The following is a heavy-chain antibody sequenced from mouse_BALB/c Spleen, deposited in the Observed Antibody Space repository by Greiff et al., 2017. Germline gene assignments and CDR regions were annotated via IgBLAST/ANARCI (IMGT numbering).Heavy chain of an antibody. Sequence: QVQLKESGPGLVAPSQSLSITCTVSGFSLTGYGVNWVRQPPGKGLEWLGMIWGDGSTDYNSALKSRLSISKDNSKSQVFLKMNSLQTDDTARYYCARDRMITTGYYYAMDYWGQGTSVTVSS. CDR1: GFSLTGYG. CDR3: ARDRMITTGYYYAMDY. D-gene: IGHD2-4*01. CDR2: IWGDGST. V-gene: IGHV2-6-7*01. J-gene: IGHJ4*01.